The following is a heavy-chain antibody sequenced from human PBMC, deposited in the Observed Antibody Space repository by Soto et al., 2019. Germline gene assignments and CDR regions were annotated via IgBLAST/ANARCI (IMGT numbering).Heavy chain of an antibody. CDR1: GFTFSSYA. J-gene: IGHJ5*02. Sequence: EVQLLESGGGLVQPGGSLRLSCAASGFTFSSYAMSWVRQAPGKGLEWVSAISGSGGSTYYADSVKGRFTISRDNSKNTLYLQMNSLGAEDTAVYYCEKNQPPTSWFDPWGQGTLVTVSS. V-gene: IGHV3-23*01. D-gene: IGHD2-2*01. CDR3: EKNQPPTSWFDP. CDR2: ISGSGGST.